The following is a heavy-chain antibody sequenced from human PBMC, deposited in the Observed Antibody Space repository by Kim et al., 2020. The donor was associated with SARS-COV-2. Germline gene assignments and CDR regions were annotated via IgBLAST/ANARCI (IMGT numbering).Heavy chain of an antibody. Sequence: SETLSLTCTVSGGSISSSSYYWGWIRQPPGKGLEWIGSIYYSGSTYYNPSLKSRVTISVDTSKNQFSLKLSSVTAADTAVYYCARAGRPIAAAEPSGKYYFDYWGQGTLVTVSS. CDR1: GGSISSSSYY. CDR3: ARAGRPIAAAEPSGKYYFDY. D-gene: IGHD6-13*01. V-gene: IGHV4-39*07. CDR2: IYYSGST. J-gene: IGHJ4*02.